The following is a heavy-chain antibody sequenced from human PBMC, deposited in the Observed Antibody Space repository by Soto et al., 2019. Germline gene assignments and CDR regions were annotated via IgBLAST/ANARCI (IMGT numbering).Heavy chain of an antibody. CDR3: AKDAPTTSFGPNTRDYGMYV. Sequence: GGSLRLSCAASGFTFSSYAMSWVRQAPGKGLEWVSAISGSGGSTYYADSVKGRFTISRDNSKNTLYLQMNSLRAEDTAVYYCAKDAPTTSFGPNTRDYGMYVWGQGTTVTVSS. V-gene: IGHV3-23*01. J-gene: IGHJ6*02. D-gene: IGHD1-26*01. CDR2: ISGSGGST. CDR1: GFTFSSYA.